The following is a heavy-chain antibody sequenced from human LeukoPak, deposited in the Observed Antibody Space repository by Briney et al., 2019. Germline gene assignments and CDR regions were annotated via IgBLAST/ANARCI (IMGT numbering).Heavy chain of an antibody. D-gene: IGHD5-24*01. CDR3: AKVRDSSH. J-gene: IGHJ4*02. V-gene: IGHV1-46*01. Sequence: ASVKVSCKASGYTFTSYGISWVRQAPGQGPEWMGIIYPSGGSTNYAQKFQGRVTMTRDMSTSTVYMELSSLRSEDTAVYYCAKVRDSSHWGQGTLVTVSS. CDR2: IYPSGGST. CDR1: GYTFTSYG.